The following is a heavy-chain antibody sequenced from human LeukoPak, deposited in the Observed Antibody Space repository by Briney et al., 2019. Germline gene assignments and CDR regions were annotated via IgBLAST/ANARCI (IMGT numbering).Heavy chain of an antibody. D-gene: IGHD2-2*01. J-gene: IGHJ4*02. CDR1: GFTFRNRG. V-gene: IGHV3-33*01. CDR3: ARDRSSTYCDS. CDR2: IWYDGSNE. Sequence: GGSLRLSCAASGFTFRNRGMHWVRQAPGKELEWVAVIWYDGSNEYYADSVKGRFTISRDNSKNTLYLQMNSLRDEDTAIYYCARDRSSTYCDSWGQGTVVTVSS.